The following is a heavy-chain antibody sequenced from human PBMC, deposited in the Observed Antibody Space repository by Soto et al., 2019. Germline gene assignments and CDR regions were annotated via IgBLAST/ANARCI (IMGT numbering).Heavy chain of an antibody. Sequence: VGLLRLSWAASGFTFSSYAMSCVGQAPGKGLEWVSAISGSVGSTYYADSVKGRFTISRDNSKNTLYLQMNSLRAEDTAVYHRAKGWPIFDYWGQGTLVTVSS. V-gene: IGHV3-23*01. CDR2: ISGSVGST. CDR3: AKGWPIFDY. CDR1: GFTFSSYA. J-gene: IGHJ4*02.